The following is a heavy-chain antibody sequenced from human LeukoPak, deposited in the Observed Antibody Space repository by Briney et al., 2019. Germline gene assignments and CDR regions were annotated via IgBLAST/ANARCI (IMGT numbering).Heavy chain of an antibody. D-gene: IGHD3-22*01. CDR3: ARGKMYYYDSSGYGY. CDR1: GGSLSNYY. J-gene: IGHJ4*02. V-gene: IGHV4-4*07. Sequence: SETLSLTCTVSGGSLSNYYWSWIRQPAGKGLEWIGRIYSSGSTGYNPSLKSRVTMTVDTSKNQFSLKLRSVTAADTAVYYCARGKMYYYDSSGYGYWGQGTLVTVSS. CDR2: IYSSGST.